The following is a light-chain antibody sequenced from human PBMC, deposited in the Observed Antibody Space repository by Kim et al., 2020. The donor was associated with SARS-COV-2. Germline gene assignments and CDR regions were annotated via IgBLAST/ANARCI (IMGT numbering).Light chain of an antibody. Sequence: EIVLTQSPGTLSLSPGERATLSCRASQSISSSYLAWYQQKPGQAPRLLIYGASTRATGVPDRFSGSGSGTDFTLIISRLEPDDFAVYFYQQYGSSPAFGPGTKVDIK. CDR3: QQYGSSPA. CDR1: QSISSSY. CDR2: GAS. V-gene: IGKV3-20*01. J-gene: IGKJ3*01.